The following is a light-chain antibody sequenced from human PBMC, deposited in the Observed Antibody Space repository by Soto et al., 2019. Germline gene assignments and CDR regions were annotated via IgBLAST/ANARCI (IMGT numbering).Light chain of an antibody. V-gene: IGLV2-14*03. Sequence: QSVLTQPASLSGSPGQSITISCPGTNSEVGAYNHVSWYQQHPGKAPKVMIYDVSNRPSGVSNRFSGSRSGNTASLTISGLQAEDESDYYCSSHASTSTLIFGGGTKVTVL. CDR2: DVS. J-gene: IGLJ2*01. CDR3: SSHASTSTLI. CDR1: NSEVGAYNH.